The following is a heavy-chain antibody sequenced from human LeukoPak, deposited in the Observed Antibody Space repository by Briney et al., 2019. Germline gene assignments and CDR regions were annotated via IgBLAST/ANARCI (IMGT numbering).Heavy chain of an antibody. V-gene: IGHV5-51*01. J-gene: IGHJ4*02. D-gene: IGHD3-3*01. CDR1: AYSFTSYW. CDR2: IYRGNSDT. Sequence: GQSLNFSCPGPAYSFTSYWIGWVRQIPGKGLEWMGIIYRGNSDTRYSPSFQGQVTISADKSISTDYLQWSSVKASDTAMYYCARQAYDFWSGYYFDYWGEGALVTVSS. CDR3: ARQAYDFWSGYYFDY.